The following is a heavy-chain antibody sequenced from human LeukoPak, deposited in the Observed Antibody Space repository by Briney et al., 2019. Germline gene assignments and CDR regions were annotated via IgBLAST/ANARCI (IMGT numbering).Heavy chain of an antibody. V-gene: IGHV1-46*01. D-gene: IGHD6-6*01. CDR2: INPSGGST. Sequence: ASVKVSCKASGYTFTSYYMHWVRQAPGQGLEWMGIINPSGGSTSYAQKFQGRVTMTRDTSTSTVYTELSSLRSEDTAVYYCARAPIAAPHFDYWGQGTLVTVSS. CDR1: GYTFTSYY. J-gene: IGHJ4*02. CDR3: ARAPIAAPHFDY.